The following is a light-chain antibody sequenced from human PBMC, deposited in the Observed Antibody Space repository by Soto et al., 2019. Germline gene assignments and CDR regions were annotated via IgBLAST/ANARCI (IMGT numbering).Light chain of an antibody. V-gene: IGKV1-39*01. J-gene: IGKJ3*01. CDR2: SAS. Sequence: TSVSASIGDTVTLTCLASQDINVYLYWYQQKPGEVPKLLIYSASTLHSGVPSRFTGSGSETDFTLTIRSLQPSGCRPTNFSPGFG. CDR1: QDINVY. CDR3: SPG.